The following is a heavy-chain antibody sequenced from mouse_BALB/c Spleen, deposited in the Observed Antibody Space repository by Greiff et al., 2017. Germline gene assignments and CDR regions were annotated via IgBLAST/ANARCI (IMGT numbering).Heavy chain of an antibody. Sequence: EVKLVESGPSLVKPSQTLSLTCSVTGDSITSGYWNWIRKFPGNKLEYMGYISYSGSTYYNPSLKSRISITRDTSKNQYYLQLNSVTTEDTATYYCASHGLFGSSWFAYWGQGTLVTVSA. CDR1: GDSITSGY. V-gene: IGHV3-8*02. D-gene: IGHD1-1*01. CDR2: ISYSGST. J-gene: IGHJ3*01. CDR3: ASHGLFGSSWFAY.